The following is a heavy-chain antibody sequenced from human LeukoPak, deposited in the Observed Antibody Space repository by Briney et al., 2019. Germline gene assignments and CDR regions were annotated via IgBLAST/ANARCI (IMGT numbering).Heavy chain of an antibody. J-gene: IGHJ4*02. Sequence: ASVKVSCKASGYTFTGYYMHWVRQAPGQGLEWMGWINPNSGGTNYAQKFQGRVTMTRDTSISTAYMELSRLRSDDTTVYYCASPNYDSSGYYYSYFDYWGQGTLVTVSS. V-gene: IGHV1-2*02. CDR3: ASPNYDSSGYYYSYFDY. CDR2: INPNSGGT. CDR1: GYTFTGYY. D-gene: IGHD3-22*01.